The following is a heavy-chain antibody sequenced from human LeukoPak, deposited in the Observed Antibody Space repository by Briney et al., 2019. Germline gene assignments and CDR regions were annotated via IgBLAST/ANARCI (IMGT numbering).Heavy chain of an antibody. CDR3: AALKISVSSLY. J-gene: IGHJ4*02. CDR2: IFHSGSA. V-gene: IGHV4-38-2*02. Sequence: SETLSLTCSVSNYSVISDYFWGWIRQPPGGGLEWIGTIFHSGSAFYNPSLKSRVTISMDTSKNHFSLRLRSVTAADSAIYYCAALKISVSSLYWGQGTLVPVSS. CDR1: NYSVISDYF.